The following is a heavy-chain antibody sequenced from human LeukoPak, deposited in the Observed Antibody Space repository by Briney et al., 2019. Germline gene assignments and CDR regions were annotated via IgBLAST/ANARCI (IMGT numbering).Heavy chain of an antibody. J-gene: IGHJ4*02. CDR2: INAGNGNT. Sequence: ASVKVSCKASGYTFTSYAMHWVRQAPGQRLEWMGWINAGNGNTKYSQKFQGRVTITRDTSASTAYMELSSLRSEDTAVYYCARVLSLGVIITSPGYWGQGTLVTVSS. V-gene: IGHV1-3*01. CDR1: GYTFTSYA. CDR3: ARVLSLGVIITSPGY. D-gene: IGHD3-10*01.